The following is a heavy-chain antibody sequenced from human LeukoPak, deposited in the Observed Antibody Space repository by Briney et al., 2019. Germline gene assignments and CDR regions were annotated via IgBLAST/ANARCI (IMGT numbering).Heavy chain of an antibody. CDR2: IYYSGST. D-gene: IGHD3-22*01. J-gene: IGHJ4*02. CDR1: GGSISGYY. V-gene: IGHV4-59*01. CDR3: ARGQDYFDSSGYYPPKLFDY. Sequence: SETLSLTCTVSGGSISGYYWSWIRQPPGKGLEWIGYIYYSGSTKYNPSLKSRVTISVDTSKKQFSLKLSSVTAADTAVYYCARGQDYFDSSGYYPPKLFDYWGQGTLVTVSS.